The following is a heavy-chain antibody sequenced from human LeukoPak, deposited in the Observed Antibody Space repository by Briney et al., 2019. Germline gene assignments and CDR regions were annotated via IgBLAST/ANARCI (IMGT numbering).Heavy chain of an antibody. J-gene: IGHJ4*02. V-gene: IGHV3-7*01. D-gene: IGHD2-2*01. CDR1: GFTFSYYW. CDR3: ARPGYCSGTSCYYFDS. CDR2: INQDGSEK. Sequence: GGSLRLSCAASGFTFSYYWMSWVRRAPGKGLEWVANINQDGSEKYYVDSVKGRFTISRDNAKNSLYLQMNSLRAEDTAVYYCARPGYCSGTSCYYFDSWGQGTLVTVSS.